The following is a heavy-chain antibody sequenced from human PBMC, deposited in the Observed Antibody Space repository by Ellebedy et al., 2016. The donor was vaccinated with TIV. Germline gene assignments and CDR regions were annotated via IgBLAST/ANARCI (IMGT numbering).Heavy chain of an antibody. V-gene: IGHV3-30*18. CDR2: ISYDGRKK. J-gene: IGHJ4*02. Sequence: GESLKISCAASGFTFSSYAMHWVRQAPGKGLEWVAVISYDGRKKYYADSVKGRFTISRDDSKNTLYLQTNSLRVEDTAVYYCAKDGGYYDYVPGGVDWGQGTLVSVSP. CDR1: GFTFSSYA. D-gene: IGHD3-16*01. CDR3: AKDGGYYDYVPGGVD.